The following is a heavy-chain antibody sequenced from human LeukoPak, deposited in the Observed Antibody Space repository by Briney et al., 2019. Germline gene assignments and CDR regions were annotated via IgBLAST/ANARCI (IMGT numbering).Heavy chain of an antibody. CDR3: ARDSGSYYVVGFDY. J-gene: IGHJ4*02. Sequence: ASVKVSFKASGYTFTSYGISWVRQAPGQGLEWMGWINPNSGGTNYAQKFQGRVTMTRDTSISTAYMELSRLRSDDTAVYYCARDSGSYYVVGFDYWGQGTLVTVSS. CDR1: GYTFTSYG. V-gene: IGHV1-2*02. D-gene: IGHD1-26*01. CDR2: INPNSGGT.